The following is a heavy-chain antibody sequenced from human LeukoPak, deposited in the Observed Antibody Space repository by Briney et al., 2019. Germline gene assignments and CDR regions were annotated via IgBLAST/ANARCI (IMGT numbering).Heavy chain of an antibody. D-gene: IGHD3-22*01. CDR3: AKSGGYYDSSGYLDY. Sequence: PGGSLRLSCAASGFTFSIYAMSWVRQAPGKGLEWVSAISGSGGSTYYADSVKGRFTISRDNSKNTLYLQMNSLRAEDTAVYYCAKSGGYYDSSGYLDYWGQGTLVTVSS. CDR2: ISGSGGST. V-gene: IGHV3-23*01. CDR1: GFTFSIYA. J-gene: IGHJ4*02.